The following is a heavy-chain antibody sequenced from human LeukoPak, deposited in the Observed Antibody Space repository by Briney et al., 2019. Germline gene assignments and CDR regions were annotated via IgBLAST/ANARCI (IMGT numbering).Heavy chain of an antibody. CDR1: GGSFSGYY. CDR2: INHSGST. V-gene: IGHV4-34*01. J-gene: IGHJ5*02. D-gene: IGHD3-10*01. Sequence: PSETPSLTCAVYGGSFSGYYWSWIRQPPGKGLEWIGEINHSGSTNYNPSLKSRVTISVDTSKNQFSLKLSSVTAADTAVYYCAGFTMVRGVIAYVGFDPWGQGTLVTVSS. CDR3: AGFTMVRGVIAYVGFDP.